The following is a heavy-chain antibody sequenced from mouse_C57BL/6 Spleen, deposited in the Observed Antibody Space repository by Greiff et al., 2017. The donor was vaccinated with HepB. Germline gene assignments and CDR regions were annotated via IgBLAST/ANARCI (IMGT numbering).Heavy chain of an antibody. Sequence: VQLQQSGTELVKPGASVKLSCKASGYTFTSYWMHWVKQRPGQGLEWIGNINPSNGGTNYNEKFKSKATLTVDKSSSTAYMQLSSLTSEDSAVYYCARDEVRLGRYFDYWGQGTTLTVSS. V-gene: IGHV1-53*01. CDR1: GYTFTSYW. J-gene: IGHJ2*01. CDR3: ARDEVRLGRYFDY. D-gene: IGHD4-1*01. CDR2: INPSNGGT.